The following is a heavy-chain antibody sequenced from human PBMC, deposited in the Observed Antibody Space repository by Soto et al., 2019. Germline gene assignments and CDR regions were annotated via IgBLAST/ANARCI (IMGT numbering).Heavy chain of an antibody. D-gene: IGHD5-18*01. CDR1: GFTFSRYW. J-gene: IGHJ4*02. Sequence: GGSLRLSCAASGFTFSRYWMHWVRQAPGKGLVWVSRINSDGSSTTYADSVKGRFTISRDNSKNTLYLQMYSLRPEDTAVYYCARGERWFQGHTTMVLESYFDYWGQGTLVTVSS. CDR2: INSDGSST. V-gene: IGHV3-74*01. CDR3: ARGERWFQGHTTMVLESYFDY.